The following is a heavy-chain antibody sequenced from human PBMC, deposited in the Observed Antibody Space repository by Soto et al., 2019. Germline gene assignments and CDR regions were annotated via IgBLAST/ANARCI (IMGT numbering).Heavy chain of an antibody. CDR3: ARIPLGDTGYLDY. V-gene: IGHV3-11*01. J-gene: IGHJ4*02. D-gene: IGHD3-9*01. Sequence: GGSLRLSCAASGFTFSDYYMSWIRQAPGKGLEWITYMSNSGSTIYYADSVKGRFTISRDNAKNSLPLQMNSLRVADTAMYYCARIPLGDTGYLDYWGQGILVTVSS. CDR1: GFTFSDYY. CDR2: MSNSGSTI.